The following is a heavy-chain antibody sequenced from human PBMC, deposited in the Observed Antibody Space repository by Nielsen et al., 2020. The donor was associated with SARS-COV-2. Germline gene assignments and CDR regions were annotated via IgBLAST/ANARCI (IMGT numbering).Heavy chain of an antibody. J-gene: IGHJ6*03. CDR2: IKSKTDGGTT. Sequence: GGSLTLSCAASGFTFSNAWMSWVRQAPGKGLEWVGRIKSKTDGGTTDYAAPVKGRFTISRDDSKNTLYLQMNSLKTEDTAVYYCTTDVPSCYYMYYYYYMDVWGKGTTVTVSS. CDR1: GFTFSNAW. V-gene: IGHV3-15*01. CDR3: TTDVPSCYYMYYYYYMDV. D-gene: IGHD3-10*01.